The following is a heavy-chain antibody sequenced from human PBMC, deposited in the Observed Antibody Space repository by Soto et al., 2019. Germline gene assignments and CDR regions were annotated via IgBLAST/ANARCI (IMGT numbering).Heavy chain of an antibody. D-gene: IGHD1-7*01. J-gene: IGHJ6*02. V-gene: IGHV4-39*01. Sequence: QLQLQESGPGLVKPSETLSLTCTVSGGSISSSSYYWGWIRQPPGKGLEWIGSIYYSGSTYYNPSLKSRVTISVDTSKNQFSLKLSSVTAADTAVYYCARPNYGISHAITPLSYDRPQDYGMDVWGQGTTVTVSS. CDR1: GGSISSSSYY. CDR2: IYYSGST. CDR3: ARPNYGISHAITPLSYDRPQDYGMDV.